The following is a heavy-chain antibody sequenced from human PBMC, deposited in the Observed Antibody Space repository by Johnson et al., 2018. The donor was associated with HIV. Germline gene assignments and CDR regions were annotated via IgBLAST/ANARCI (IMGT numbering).Heavy chain of an antibody. J-gene: IGHJ3*02. CDR3: AAGDAFDI. CDR1: GFTFDDYA. V-gene: IGHV3-9*01. CDR2: ISWNSGSI. Sequence: VQLVESGGGLVQPGRSLRLSCAASGFTFDDYAMHWVRQAPGKGLEWVSGISWNSGSIGYADSVKGRFTISRDNAKNSLYLQMNSLRAEDTALYYCAAGDAFDIWGQGTMVTVSS.